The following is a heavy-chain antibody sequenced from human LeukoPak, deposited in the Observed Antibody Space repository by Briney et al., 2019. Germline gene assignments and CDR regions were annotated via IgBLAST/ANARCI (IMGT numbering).Heavy chain of an antibody. V-gene: IGHV3-7*05. CDR3: AKGWLSHANWFDP. J-gene: IGHJ5*02. CDR2: IKQDGSKK. Sequence: GRSLRLSCAASGFPFSSHWMSWVRQAPGKGLEWVANIKQDGSKKYYVDSVKGRFTIPRDNAKNSLYLQMNSLRAEDTAVYYCAKGWLSHANWFDPWGQGTLVTASS. CDR1: GFPFSSHW. D-gene: IGHD3-22*01.